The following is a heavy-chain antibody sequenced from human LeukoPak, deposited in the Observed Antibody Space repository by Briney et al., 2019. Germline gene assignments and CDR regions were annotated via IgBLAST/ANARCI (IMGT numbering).Heavy chain of an antibody. CDR3: ARGLGSSSWFSLKGDQYYFDY. V-gene: IGHV4-59*01. CDR2: VYFSGST. Sequence: PSETLSLTCTVSGDSMSGYYWSWIRQPPGTGLEWIGYVYFSGSTTYNPSLKSRVTISDDTSKNQFYLKLSSVTAADTAMYYCARGLGSSSWFSLKGDQYYFDYWGQGALVTVSS. CDR1: GDSMSGYY. J-gene: IGHJ4*02. D-gene: IGHD6-13*01.